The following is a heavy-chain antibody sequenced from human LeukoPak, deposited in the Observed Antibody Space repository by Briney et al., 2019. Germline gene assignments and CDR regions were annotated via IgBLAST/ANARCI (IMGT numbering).Heavy chain of an antibody. D-gene: IGHD3-10*01. CDR1: GGSFSGYY. J-gene: IGHJ4*02. CDR3: ARHYPYGSGSYSPFYFDY. Sequence: SETLSLTCAVYGGSFSGYYWSWFRQPPGKGLEWIGEINHSGSTNYNPSLKSRVTISVDTSKNQFSLKLSSVTAADTGVYYCARHYPYGSGSYSPFYFDYWGQGTLVTVSS. CDR2: INHSGST. V-gene: IGHV4-34*01.